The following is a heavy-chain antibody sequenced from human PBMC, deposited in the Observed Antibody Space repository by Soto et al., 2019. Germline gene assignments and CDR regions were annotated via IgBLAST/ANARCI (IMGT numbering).Heavy chain of an antibody. Sequence: SVKVSWKASGGTFSSYAISWVRQAPGQGLEWMGGIIPIFGTANYAQKFQERVTITRDMSTSTAYMELSSLRSEDTAVYYCAASTIYDFWSGYYPKDFDHWGQGTLVTVSS. J-gene: IGHJ4*02. CDR3: AASTIYDFWSGYYPKDFDH. D-gene: IGHD3-3*01. V-gene: IGHV1-69*05. CDR1: GGTFSSYA. CDR2: IIPIFGTA.